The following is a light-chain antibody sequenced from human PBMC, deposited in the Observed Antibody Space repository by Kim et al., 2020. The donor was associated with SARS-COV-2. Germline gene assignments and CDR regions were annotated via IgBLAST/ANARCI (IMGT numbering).Light chain of an antibody. CDR1: ISAAGGYNY. CDR2: EVS. Sequence: GQSITISCPGTISAAGGYNYVSWYQHCPRKAPILMFYEVSYRPSGVSNRFSGSKSGNTASLTISRLQAEDEPDYSCSSTASNRDVLFGGGTQLTVL. J-gene: IGLJ2*01. V-gene: IGLV2-14*01. CDR3: SSTASNRDVL.